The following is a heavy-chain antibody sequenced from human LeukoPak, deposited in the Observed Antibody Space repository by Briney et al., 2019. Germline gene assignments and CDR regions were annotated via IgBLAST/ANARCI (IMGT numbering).Heavy chain of an antibody. CDR3: ARDDVAGTPHLGPDY. V-gene: IGHV4-30-2*01. Sequence: KPSETLSLTCTVSGGSISSGGYYWSWIRQPPGKGLEWIGYIYHSGSTYYNPSLKSRVTISVDRSKNQFSLKLSSVTAADTAVYYCARDDVAGTPHLGPDYWGQGTLVTVSS. J-gene: IGHJ4*02. D-gene: IGHD2-15*01. CDR1: GGSISSGGYY. CDR2: IYHSGST.